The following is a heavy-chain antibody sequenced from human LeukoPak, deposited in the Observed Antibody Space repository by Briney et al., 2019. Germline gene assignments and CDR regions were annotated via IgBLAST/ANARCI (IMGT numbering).Heavy chain of an antibody. CDR2: INYRGST. Sequence: SETLSLTCTVSNASISSNTYYRAWIRQPPGKGLEYIGSINYRGSTYYNPSLKSRVTISVDTSKNQFSLKLSSVTAADTAVYYCARELTGLDYWGQGTLVTVSS. D-gene: IGHD7-27*01. CDR3: ARELTGLDY. J-gene: IGHJ4*02. CDR1: NASISSNTYY. V-gene: IGHV4-39*07.